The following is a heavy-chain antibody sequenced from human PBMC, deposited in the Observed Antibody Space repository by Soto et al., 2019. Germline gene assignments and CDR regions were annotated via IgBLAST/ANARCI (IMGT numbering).Heavy chain of an antibody. J-gene: IGHJ3*02. CDR3: VKDLNIYEYFGGRPLGDSFDI. CDR1: GFTFDDYA. D-gene: IGHD3-16*01. V-gene: IGHV3-9*01. CDR2: TSWNSGII. Sequence: EVQLVESGGDLVQPGRSLRLSCAASGFTFDDYAMHWVRQAPGKGLEWVSGTSWNSGIIGYADSVKGRFTISRDNAKNSLYLQMNSLRTEDTALYYCVKDLNIYEYFGGRPLGDSFDIGGKGTMVTVSS.